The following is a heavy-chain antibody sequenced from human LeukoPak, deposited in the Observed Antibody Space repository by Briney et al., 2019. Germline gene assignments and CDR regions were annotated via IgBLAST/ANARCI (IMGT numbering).Heavy chain of an antibody. Sequence: SETLSLTCAVYGGSFSGFYWSWIRQPPEKGLEWIGEINHSGSTNYNPSLKSRVTISVDTSRNQFSLKLSSVTAADTAVYYCARLLYGTYDFWSGYPVGYFDYWGQGTLVTVSS. V-gene: IGHV4-34*01. D-gene: IGHD3-3*01. J-gene: IGHJ4*02. CDR2: INHSGST. CDR3: ARLLYGTYDFWSGYPVGYFDY. CDR1: GGSFSGFY.